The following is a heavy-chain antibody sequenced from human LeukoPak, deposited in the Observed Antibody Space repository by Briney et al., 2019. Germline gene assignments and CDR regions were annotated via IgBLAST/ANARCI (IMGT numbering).Heavy chain of an antibody. Sequence: SQTLSLTCTVSGGSISSGSYYWSWIRQPAGKGLEWIGRIYTSGSTNYTPSLKSRVTISVDTSKNQFSLKLSSVTAADTAVYYCARDLEWYYYYMDVWGKGTTVTVSS. CDR3: ARDLEWYYYYMDV. V-gene: IGHV4-61*02. J-gene: IGHJ6*03. D-gene: IGHD3-3*01. CDR1: GGSISSGSYY. CDR2: IYTSGST.